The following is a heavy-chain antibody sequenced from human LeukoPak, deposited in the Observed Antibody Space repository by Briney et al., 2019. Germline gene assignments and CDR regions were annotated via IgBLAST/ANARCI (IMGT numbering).Heavy chain of an antibody. V-gene: IGHV3-74*01. CDR2: IKSDGRST. D-gene: IGHD6-25*01. J-gene: IGHJ2*01. CDR3: ARDGLAAATLHWCFDL. CDR1: GFTFSSYW. Sequence: GGSLRLSCAASGFTFSSYWMHWVRQVPGKGLLWVSRIKSDGRSTSYAESVKGRFTISRDNARNSLYLQMNSLRAEDTAVYYCARDGLAAATLHWCFDLWGRGTLVTVSS.